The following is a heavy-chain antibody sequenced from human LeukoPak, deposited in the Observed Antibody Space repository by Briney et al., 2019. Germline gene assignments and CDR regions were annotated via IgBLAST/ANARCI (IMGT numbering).Heavy chain of an antibody. CDR2: IYYSGST. CDR1: GGSISSYY. Sequence: SETLSLTCTVSGGSISSYYWSWIRQPPGKGLEWIGYIYYSGSTNYNPSLKSRVTISVDTSKNQFSLKLSSVTAADTAVYYCARNGVRGVIYDYWGQGTLVTVSS. D-gene: IGHD3-10*01. V-gene: IGHV4-59*01. CDR3: ARNGVRGVIYDY. J-gene: IGHJ4*02.